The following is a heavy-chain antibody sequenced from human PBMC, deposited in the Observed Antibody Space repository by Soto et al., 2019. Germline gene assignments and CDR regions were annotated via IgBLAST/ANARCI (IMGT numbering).Heavy chain of an antibody. CDR1: GDSINNYF. CDR3: ARVSGVVVVPAAAPTSPSYGLDV. D-gene: IGHD2-2*01. V-gene: IGHV4-4*07. J-gene: IGHJ6*02. CDR2: MYITGSS. Sequence: SETLSLTCSVSGDSINNYFWTWIRQPAGEGLEWIGRMYITGSSDYNPSLKSRATMSVDTAKKQFSLKLRSVTAADTAVYYCARVSGVVVVPAAAPTSPSYGLDVWGQGTSVTVSS.